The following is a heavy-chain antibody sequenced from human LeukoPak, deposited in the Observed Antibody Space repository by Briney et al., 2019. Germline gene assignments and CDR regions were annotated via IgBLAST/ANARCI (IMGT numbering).Heavy chain of an antibody. J-gene: IGHJ4*02. Sequence: ASVKVSCKASGYTFTSYDINWVRQATGQGLEWMGIINPSGGSTSYAQKFQGRVTMTRDTSTSTVYMELSSLRSEDTAVYYCARDQWQWLVPDYWGQGTLVTVSS. D-gene: IGHD6-19*01. V-gene: IGHV1-46*01. CDR2: INPSGGST. CDR3: ARDQWQWLVPDY. CDR1: GYTFTSYD.